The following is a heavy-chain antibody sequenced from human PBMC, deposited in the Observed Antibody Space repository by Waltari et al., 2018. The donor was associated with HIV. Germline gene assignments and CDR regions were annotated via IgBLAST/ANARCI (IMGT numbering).Heavy chain of an antibody. CDR3: ARTWSSGWEAGLGHFDY. Sequence: EVQLVQSGAEVKKPGESLKISCKGSGYSFTSYWIGWVRQMPGKGLEWMGIIYPGHSDTRYCPSVQGQVTISADKSISTAYLQWSSLKASDTAMYYCARTWSSGWEAGLGHFDYWGQGTLVTVSS. D-gene: IGHD6-19*01. CDR1: GYSFTSYW. CDR2: IYPGHSDT. V-gene: IGHV5-51*01. J-gene: IGHJ4*02.